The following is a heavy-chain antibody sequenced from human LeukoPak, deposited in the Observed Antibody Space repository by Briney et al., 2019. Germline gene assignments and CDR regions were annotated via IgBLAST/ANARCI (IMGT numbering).Heavy chain of an antibody. V-gene: IGHV1-69*13. J-gene: IGHJ4*02. D-gene: IGHD3-3*01. CDR1: GGTFSSYA. Sequence: ASVKVSCKASGGTFSSYAISWVRQAPGQGLEWMGGIIPIFGTANYAQKFQGRVTITADESTSTAYMELSSLRSEDTAVYYCARVKRVNYDFWSGYPGSAFDYWGQGTLVTVSS. CDR3: ARVKRVNYDFWSGYPGSAFDY. CDR2: IIPIFGTA.